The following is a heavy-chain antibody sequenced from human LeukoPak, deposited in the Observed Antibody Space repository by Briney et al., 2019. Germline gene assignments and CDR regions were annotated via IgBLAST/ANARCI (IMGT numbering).Heavy chain of an antibody. CDR3: ARVRDGLNDAFDI. J-gene: IGHJ3*02. V-gene: IGHV1-2*06. Sequence: GASVKVSCKACVYTFTGYYMNWVRQAPRQGLERMGRINPNNGGTNYARKVQGRVTTTREKYFTTASMELSRLRSDDTAVYYCARVRDGLNDAFDIWGQGTMVTLSS. CDR1: VYTFTGYY. CDR2: INPNNGGT. D-gene: IGHD5-24*01.